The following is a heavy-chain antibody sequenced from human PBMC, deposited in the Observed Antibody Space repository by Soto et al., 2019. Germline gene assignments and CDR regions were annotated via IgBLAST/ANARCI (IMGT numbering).Heavy chain of an antibody. CDR2: IRDDGGNT. J-gene: IGHJ4*02. V-gene: IGHV3-30-3*01. Sequence: PGGSLRLSCAASGFTFSSYAMSWVRQAPGKGLEWVAAIRDDGGNTYYADSVKGRFTISRDNSKNTLYLQMNSLRAEDTAVYYCARDPPFDFGSWESFDYWGQGTLVTVSS. D-gene: IGHD3-16*01. CDR3: ARDPPFDFGSWESFDY. CDR1: GFTFSSYA.